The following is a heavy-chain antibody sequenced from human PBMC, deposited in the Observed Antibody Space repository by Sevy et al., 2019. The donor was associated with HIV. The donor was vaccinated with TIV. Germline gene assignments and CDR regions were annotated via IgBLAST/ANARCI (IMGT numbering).Heavy chain of an antibody. CDR1: GGSFSGYY. CDR2: INHSGST. D-gene: IGHD4-17*01. V-gene: IGHV4-34*01. Sequence: SETLSLTCAVYGGSFSGYYWSWIHQPPGKGLEWIGEINHSGSTNYNPSLKSRVTISVDTSKNQFSLKLSSVTAADTAVYYCARFYSVTSFFDYWGQGTLVTVSS. J-gene: IGHJ4*02. CDR3: ARFYSVTSFFDY.